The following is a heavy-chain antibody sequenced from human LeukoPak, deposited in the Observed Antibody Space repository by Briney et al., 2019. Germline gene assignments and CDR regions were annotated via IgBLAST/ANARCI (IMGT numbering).Heavy chain of an antibody. D-gene: IGHD2-2*01. Sequence: GGSLRLSCAASGFTFSSYSMNWVRQAPGKGLEWVSYISSSSSTIYYADSVKGRFTISRDNAKNSLYLQMNSLRAEDTAVYYRARDLQDIVVVPAASNWFDPWGQGTLVTVSS. CDR1: GFTFSSYS. J-gene: IGHJ5*02. V-gene: IGHV3-48*04. CDR3: ARDLQDIVVVPAASNWFDP. CDR2: ISSSSSTI.